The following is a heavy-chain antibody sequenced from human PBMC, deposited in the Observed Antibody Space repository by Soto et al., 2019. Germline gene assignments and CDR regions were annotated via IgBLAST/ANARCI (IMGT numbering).Heavy chain of an antibody. CDR1: GGSVRRGNYY. D-gene: IGHD3-10*01. Sequence: QVQLQESGPGLVKPSQTLSLTCTVSGGSVRRGNYYWSWIRQFPGKGLEWMGYISNSGRTHYNPSLMSRITILVDTSQNQFFLELRSVTAADTALYYCARADYATGSYYPDYWGQGTLVTVSS. CDR3: ARADYATGSYYPDY. V-gene: IGHV4-31*03. CDR2: ISNSGRT. J-gene: IGHJ4*02.